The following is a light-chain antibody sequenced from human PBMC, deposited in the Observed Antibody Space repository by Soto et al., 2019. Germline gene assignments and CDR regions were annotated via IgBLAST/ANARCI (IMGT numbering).Light chain of an antibody. J-gene: IGKJ1*01. CDR1: EDISHY. CDR2: YAA. CDR3: QQYAKDTPGT. V-gene: IGKV1-27*01. Sequence: DIQMTQSPPSLSASVGDRVTFTCRASEDISHYLAWYQQRPGKVPKLLIYYAANLQLGVPSRFSASGSGTEFTLTISSLQPEDVGTYYCQQYAKDTPGTFGQGTKVDIK.